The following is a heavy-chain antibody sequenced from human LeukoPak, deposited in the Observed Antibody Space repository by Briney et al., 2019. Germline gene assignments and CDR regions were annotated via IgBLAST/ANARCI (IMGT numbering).Heavy chain of an antibody. CDR2: ISAYNGNT. D-gene: IGHD3-22*01. Sequence: GASVKVSCKASGYTFTSYGISWVRQAPGQGPEWMGWISAYNGNTNYAQKLQGRVTMTTDTSTSTAYMELRSLRSDDTAVYYCARGRYSYDSSGYLDYWGQGTLVTVSS. J-gene: IGHJ4*02. CDR1: GYTFTSYG. CDR3: ARGRYSYDSSGYLDY. V-gene: IGHV1-18*01.